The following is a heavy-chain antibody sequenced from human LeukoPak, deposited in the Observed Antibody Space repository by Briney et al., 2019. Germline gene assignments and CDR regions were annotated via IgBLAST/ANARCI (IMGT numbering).Heavy chain of an antibody. V-gene: IGHV1-18*01. CDR3: AREYMAVAGTLYDY. CDR2: ISAYNGNT. CDR1: GYTFTIYG. D-gene: IGHD6-19*01. Sequence: ASVKVSCKASGYTFTIYGISWVRQAPGQGLEWMGWISAYNGNTNYAQKLQGRVTMTTDTSTSTAYMELSSLRSDDTAVYYCAREYMAVAGTLYDYWGQGTLVTVSS. J-gene: IGHJ4*02.